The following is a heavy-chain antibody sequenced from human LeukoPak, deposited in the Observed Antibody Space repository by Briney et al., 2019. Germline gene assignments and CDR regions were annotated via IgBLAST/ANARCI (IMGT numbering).Heavy chain of an antibody. D-gene: IGHD2-21*02. CDR2: INTDGSST. J-gene: IGHJ4*02. CDR1: GFTFSSYW. CDR3: VRDSSCGGDCSSDYFDY. Sequence: GGSLRLSCAASGFTFSSYWMHWVRQAPGKGLVWVSRINTDGSSTSYADSVKGRFTISRDNAKSSLYLQMNSLSAEDTAVYSCVRDSSCGGDCSSDYFDYWGQGTLVTVSS. V-gene: IGHV3-74*01.